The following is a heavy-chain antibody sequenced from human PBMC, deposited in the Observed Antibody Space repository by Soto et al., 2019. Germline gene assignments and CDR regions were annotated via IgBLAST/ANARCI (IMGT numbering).Heavy chain of an antibody. J-gene: IGHJ6*02. D-gene: IGHD3-3*01. V-gene: IGHV1-69*05. CDR2: IIPIFGTA. CDR1: GGTFSSYA. CDR3: ARDPGRITIFGVADSNGMDV. Sequence: GASVKVYCKASGGTFSSYAISWVRQAPGQVLEWMGGIIPIFGTAKYSQKFQGRVTITRDTSASTAYMELSSLRSEDTAVYYCARDPGRITIFGVADSNGMDVWGQGTTVTVSS.